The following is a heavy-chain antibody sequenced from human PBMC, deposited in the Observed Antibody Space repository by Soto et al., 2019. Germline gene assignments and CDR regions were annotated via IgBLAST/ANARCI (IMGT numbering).Heavy chain of an antibody. D-gene: IGHD2-21*02. V-gene: IGHV3-23*01. CDR2: ITGNGVYT. CDR1: GFTFNNYA. J-gene: IGHJ4*02. Sequence: EVQLLESGGGLVQPGGSLRLSCAASGFTFNNYAMSWVRQAPGKGLEWVSVITGNGVYTYYADSVKGRFTISRDSXRXXLYLEMNSLRVEDSAQYYCAKHWGAYCSGDCYVDFWGQGTLVTVSS. CDR3: AKHWGAYCSGDCYVDF.